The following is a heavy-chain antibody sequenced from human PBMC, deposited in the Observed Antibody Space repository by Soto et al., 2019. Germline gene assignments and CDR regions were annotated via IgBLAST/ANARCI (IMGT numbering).Heavy chain of an antibody. CDR1: GFTFSSYG. D-gene: IGHD6-19*01. CDR2: ISYDGSNK. Sequence: QVQLVGSGGGVVQPGRSLRLSCAASGFTFSSYGMHWVRQAPGKGLEWVAVISYDGSNKYYADSVKGRFTISRDNSKNPLYLQMNSLRAEDTAVYYCAKSYVAGNMKNWFDPWGQGTLVTVSS. J-gene: IGHJ5*02. V-gene: IGHV3-30*18. CDR3: AKSYVAGNMKNWFDP.